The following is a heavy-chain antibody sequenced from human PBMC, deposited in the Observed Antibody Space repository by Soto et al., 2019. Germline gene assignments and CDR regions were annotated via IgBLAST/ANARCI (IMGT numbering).Heavy chain of an antibody. D-gene: IGHD6-19*01. Sequence: PGGSLRLSCAASGFTFDDYAMHWVRQAPGKGLEWVSGISWNSGSIGYADSAKGRFTISRDNAKNSLYLQMNSLRAEDTALYYCAKRAGTGGVYYFDYWGQGTLVTVSS. CDR1: GFTFDDYA. CDR2: ISWNSGSI. CDR3: AKRAGTGGVYYFDY. V-gene: IGHV3-9*01. J-gene: IGHJ4*02.